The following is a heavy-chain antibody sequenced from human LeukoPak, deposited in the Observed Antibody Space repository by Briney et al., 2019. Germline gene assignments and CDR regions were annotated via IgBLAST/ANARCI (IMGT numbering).Heavy chain of an antibody. Sequence: GGSLRLSCAASGFTFSSYAMSWVRQAPGKGLEWVSAISGSGGSTYYADSVKGRFTISRDNSKNTLYLQMNSLRAEDTAVYYCAKDVDYYDSSFDFDYWGQGTLVTVST. J-gene: IGHJ4*02. V-gene: IGHV3-23*01. CDR3: AKDVDYYDSSFDFDY. D-gene: IGHD3-22*01. CDR2: ISGSGGST. CDR1: GFTFSSYA.